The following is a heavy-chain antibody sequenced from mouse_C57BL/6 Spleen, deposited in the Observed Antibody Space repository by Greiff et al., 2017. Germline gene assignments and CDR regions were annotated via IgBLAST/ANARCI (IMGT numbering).Heavy chain of an antibody. CDR3: ALDSSGDELDY. Sequence: QVQLQQSGAELVRPGASVKLSCKASGYTFTSYGMSWVKQRPGQGLEWIGDIYPSSGSTNYNEKFKGKATLTVDKSSSTAYMELRSLTSEDYAVDVGALDSSGDELDYWGQGTVVTVSA. J-gene: IGHJ3*01. CDR2: IYPSSGST. V-gene: IGHV1-81*01. CDR1: GYTFTSYG. D-gene: IGHD3-2*02.